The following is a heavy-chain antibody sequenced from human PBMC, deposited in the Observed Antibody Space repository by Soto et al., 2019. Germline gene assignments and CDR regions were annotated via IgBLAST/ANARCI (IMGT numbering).Heavy chain of an antibody. CDR2: IIPIFGTA. D-gene: IGHD3-3*01. Sequence: QVQLVQSGAEVKKPGSSVKVSCKASGGTFSSYAISWVRHSPGQVLEWMGGIIPIFGTANYAQKFQGRVTITADESTSTAYMALRSLRSADTEVYYCARVMREIRFGSGYYGMDVWGQVSMVTVSS. CDR3: ARVMREIRFGSGYYGMDV. V-gene: IGHV1-69*01. J-gene: IGHJ6*02. CDR1: GGTFSSYA.